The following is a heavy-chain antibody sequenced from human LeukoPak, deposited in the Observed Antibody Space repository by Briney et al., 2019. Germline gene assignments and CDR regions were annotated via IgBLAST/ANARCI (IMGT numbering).Heavy chain of an antibody. CDR2: IIPIFGTA. CDR3: ATIAAAGTWYYYYYYMDV. V-gene: IGHV1-69*13. Sequence: SVKVSCKASGGTFSSYAISWVRQAPGQGLEWMGGIIPIFGTANYAQKFQGRVTITADESTSTAYMELSSLRSEDTAVYYCATIAAAGTWYYYYYYMDVWGKGTTVTISS. J-gene: IGHJ6*03. CDR1: GGTFSSYA. D-gene: IGHD6-13*01.